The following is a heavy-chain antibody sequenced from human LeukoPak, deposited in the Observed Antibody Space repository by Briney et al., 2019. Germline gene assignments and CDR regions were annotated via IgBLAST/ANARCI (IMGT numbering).Heavy chain of an antibody. CDR2: ISYDGSNK. J-gene: IGHJ5*02. CDR1: GFTFSSYA. Sequence: AGGSLRLSCAASGFTFSSYAMHWVRQAPGKGLEWVAVISYDGSNKYYADSVKGRFTISRDNAKNSLYLQMTSLRAEDTAVYYCAPPPDAAGNSWGQGTLVTVSS. CDR3: APPPDAAGNS. D-gene: IGHD6-25*01. V-gene: IGHV3-30-3*01.